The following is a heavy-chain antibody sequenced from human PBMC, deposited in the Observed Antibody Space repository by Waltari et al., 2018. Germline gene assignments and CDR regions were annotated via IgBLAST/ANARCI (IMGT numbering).Heavy chain of an antibody. Sequence: QVQLQESGPGLVKPSETLSLTCSVSGASISSYYWGWIRQPPGKGLEWIGYIYYSGSTNYNPSLKSRVTISVDTSKNQFSLKLSSLTAADTAVYYCARVPYDSGGYYPQALNYYMDVWGEGTTVTVSS. D-gene: IGHD3-22*01. J-gene: IGHJ6*03. CDR2: IYYSGST. CDR3: ARVPYDSGGYYPQALNYYMDV. CDR1: GASISSYY. V-gene: IGHV4-59*01.